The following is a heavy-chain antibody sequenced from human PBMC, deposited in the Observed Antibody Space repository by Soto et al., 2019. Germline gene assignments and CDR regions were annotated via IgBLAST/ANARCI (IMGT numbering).Heavy chain of an antibody. CDR3: ARGGDDYGDY. CDR2: INSDGSST. J-gene: IGHJ4*02. Sequence: EVQLVESGGGLVQPGGSLRLSCAVSGFSFSSYWMHWVRQAPGKGLVWVSRINSDGSSTTYADSVKGRFTISRDSAKNTLYLQMNSLRAEDTALYYCARGGDDYGDYWGQGTLVTVSS. CDR1: GFSFSSYW. V-gene: IGHV3-74*01.